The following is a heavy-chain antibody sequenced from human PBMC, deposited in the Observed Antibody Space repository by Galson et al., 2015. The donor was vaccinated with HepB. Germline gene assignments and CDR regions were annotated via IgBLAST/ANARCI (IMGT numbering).Heavy chain of an antibody. CDR1: GFTFSSYA. CDR2: ISGSGGST. D-gene: IGHD6-19*01. CDR3: AKDRIAVAGTGRAFDI. J-gene: IGHJ3*02. Sequence: SLRLSCAASGFTFSSYAMSWVRQAPGKGLEWVSAISGSGGSTYYADSVKGRFTISRDNSKNTLYLQMNSLRAEDTAVYYCAKDRIAVAGTGRAFDIWGQGTMVTVSS. V-gene: IGHV3-23*01.